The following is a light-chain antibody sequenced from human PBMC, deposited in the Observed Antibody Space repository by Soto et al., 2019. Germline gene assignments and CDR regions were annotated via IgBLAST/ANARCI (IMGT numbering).Light chain of an antibody. V-gene: IGLV2-8*01. J-gene: IGLJ2*01. CDR3: SSYAGSNNFDVV. CDR1: SSDVGGYNY. Sequence: QSVLTQPPSASGSPGQSVTISCTRTSSDVGGYNYVSWYQQHPGKAPKLMIYEVSKRPSGVPDRFSGSKSGNTASLTVSGLQAEDEADYYCSSYAGSNNFDVVFGGGTKLTVL. CDR2: EVS.